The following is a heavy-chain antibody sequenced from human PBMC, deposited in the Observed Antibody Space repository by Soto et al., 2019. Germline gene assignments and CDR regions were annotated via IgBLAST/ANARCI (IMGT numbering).Heavy chain of an antibody. CDR1: GFTFSSYA. V-gene: IGHV3-23*01. Sequence: GGSLRLSCAASGFTFSSYAMSWVRQAPGKGLEWVSAISGSGGSTYYADSVKGRFIISRDNSKNTLYLQMNSLRAEDTAVYYCANAPARIAVAVIFDYWGQGTLVTVSS. CDR2: ISGSGGST. J-gene: IGHJ4*02. CDR3: ANAPARIAVAVIFDY. D-gene: IGHD6-19*01.